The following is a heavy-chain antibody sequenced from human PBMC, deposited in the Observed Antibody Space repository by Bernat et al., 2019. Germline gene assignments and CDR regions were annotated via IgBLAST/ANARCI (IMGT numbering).Heavy chain of an antibody. J-gene: IGHJ3*02. V-gene: IGHV1-18*01. D-gene: IGHD3-22*01. CDR2: ISAYNGNT. CDR3: ARVPHPDIFYYDSSGYLPAFDI. CDR1: GYTFTSYG. Sequence: QVQLVQSGAEVKKPGASVKVSCKASGYTFTSYGISWVRQAPGQGLECMGWISAYNGNTNYAQKLQGRVTMTTDTYTSTAYMELRRLRSDDTAVYYCARVPHPDIFYYDSSGYLPAFDIWGQGTMVTVSS.